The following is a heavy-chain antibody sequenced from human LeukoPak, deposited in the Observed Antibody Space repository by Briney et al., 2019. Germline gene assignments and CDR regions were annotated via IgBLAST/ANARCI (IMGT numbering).Heavy chain of an antibody. CDR3: ARGLYYYDSSGYYYLYYFDY. CDR1: GGSISSYY. V-gene: IGHV4-59*12. Sequence: NTSETLSLTCTVSGGSISSYYWSWIRQPPGKGLEWIGYIYYSGSTNYNPSLKSRVTISVDTSKNQFSLELSSVTAADTAVYYCARGLYYYDSSGYYYLYYFDYWGQGTLVTVSS. CDR2: IYYSGST. J-gene: IGHJ4*02. D-gene: IGHD3-22*01.